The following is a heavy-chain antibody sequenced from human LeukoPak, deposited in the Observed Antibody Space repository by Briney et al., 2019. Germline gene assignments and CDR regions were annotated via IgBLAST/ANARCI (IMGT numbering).Heavy chain of an antibody. Sequence: GGSLRLSCAASGFTFSSYSMNWVRQAPGKGLEWVSYISSSGSTIYYADSVKGRFTISRDNAKNSLYLQMNSLRAEDTAVYNCARVNFVVVPAAIQSALIDYWGRGTLVTASS. V-gene: IGHV3-48*04. CDR3: ARVNFVVVPAAIQSALIDY. CDR2: ISSSGSTI. D-gene: IGHD2-2*01. J-gene: IGHJ4*02. CDR1: GFTFSSYS.